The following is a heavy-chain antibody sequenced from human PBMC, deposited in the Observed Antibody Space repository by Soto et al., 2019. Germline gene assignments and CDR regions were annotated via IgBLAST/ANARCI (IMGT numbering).Heavy chain of an antibody. D-gene: IGHD3-9*01. J-gene: IGHJ4*02. CDR2: IRGDGGQT. Sequence: GGSLRLSCTASGFTFSSYGMGWVRQAPGKGLQWVSTIRGDGGQTHYTDSVKGRFPISRDNSKNTVYLQMDSLRAEDTAMYFCARDVGLDSDDFFAYWGQGTQVTVSS. V-gene: IGHV3-23*01. CDR3: ARDVGLDSDDFFAY. CDR1: GFTFSSYG.